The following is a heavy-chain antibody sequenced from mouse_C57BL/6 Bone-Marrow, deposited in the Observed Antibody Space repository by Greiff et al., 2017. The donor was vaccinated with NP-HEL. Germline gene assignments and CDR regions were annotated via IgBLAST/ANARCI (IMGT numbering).Heavy chain of an antibody. V-gene: IGHV1-52*01. CDR2: IDPSDSET. CDR3: ATTPSYWYFDV. D-gene: IGHD1-1*01. J-gene: IGHJ1*03. CDR1: GYTFTSYW. Sequence: QVQLQQPGAELVRPGSSVKLSCKASGYTFTSYWMHWVKQRPIQGLEWIGNIDPSDSETHYNQKFKDKATLTVDKSSSTAYMQLSSLTSEDSAVYYCATTPSYWYFDVWGTGTTVAVSS.